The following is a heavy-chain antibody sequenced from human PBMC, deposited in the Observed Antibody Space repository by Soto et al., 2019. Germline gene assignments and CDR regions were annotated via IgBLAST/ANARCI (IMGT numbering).Heavy chain of an antibody. CDR3: ARVGGITWFAP. CDR1: GGSISSGGYY. J-gene: IGHJ5*02. CDR2: IYYSGST. Sequence: SGTLSLTCTVSGGSISSGGYYWSWIRQHPGKGLEWIGYIYYSGSTYYNPSLKSRVTISVDTSKNQFSLKLSSVTAADTAVYNCARVGGITWFAPWGQGTLVTVSS. D-gene: IGHD3-16*01. V-gene: IGHV4-31*03.